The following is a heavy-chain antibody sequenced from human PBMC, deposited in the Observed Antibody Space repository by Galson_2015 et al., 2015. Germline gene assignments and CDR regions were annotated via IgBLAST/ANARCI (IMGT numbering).Heavy chain of an antibody. D-gene: IGHD2-21*01. CDR2: IIPIPGIA. J-gene: IGHJ6*02. Sequence: SVKVSCKASGGTFSSYTISWVRQAPGQGLEWMGRIIPIPGIANYAQKFQGRVTITADKSTSTAYMELSSLRSEDTAVYYCARDRGDGGDAYYYYGMDVWGQGTTVTVSS. CDR1: GGTFSSYT. V-gene: IGHV1-69*04. CDR3: ARDRGDGGDAYYYYGMDV.